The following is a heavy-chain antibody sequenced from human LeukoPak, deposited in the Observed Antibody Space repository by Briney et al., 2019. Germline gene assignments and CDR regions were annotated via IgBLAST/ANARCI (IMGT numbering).Heavy chain of an antibody. CDR2: IYKEKNSYAT. J-gene: IGHJ5*02. D-gene: IGHD1-26*01. CDR3: TRDSGTYNWLDP. V-gene: IGHV3-73*01. Sequence: PAGSLRLSCAASGFTFSGSAIHWVRQSLGKGLEWIGHIYKEKNSYATASAYAVSVEGRFTVSRDDSKNIAFLQMSGLKTEDTALYFCTRDSGTYNWLDPWGQGTLVTVSS. CDR1: GFTFSGSA.